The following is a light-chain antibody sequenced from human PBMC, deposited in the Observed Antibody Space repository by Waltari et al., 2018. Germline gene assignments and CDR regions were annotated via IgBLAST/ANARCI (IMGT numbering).Light chain of an antibody. CDR3: QQYDDLPYT. Sequence: DIQMTQSPSSLSASVGDRVPITCQASQDINNHFNWYQHRPGKAPKLLISDASNLGTGVPSRFSGGGSGTDFTFTINSLQPEDIATYYCQQYDDLPYTFGQGTKLEIK. V-gene: IGKV1-33*01. CDR2: DAS. CDR1: QDINNH. J-gene: IGKJ2*01.